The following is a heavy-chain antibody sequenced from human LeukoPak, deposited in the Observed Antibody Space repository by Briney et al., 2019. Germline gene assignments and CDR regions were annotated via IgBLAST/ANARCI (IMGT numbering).Heavy chain of an antibody. CDR1: GFTFVNYA. Sequence: PGGSLRLSCAASGFTFVNYAMSWVRQAPGKGLEWVSAVVGAGTTTFYADSVKGRFTISRDNSKNTVYLQINSLRAGDTAVYYCAKVRLSTGWAYNDYWGQGTLVTVSS. V-gene: IGHV3-23*01. J-gene: IGHJ4*02. CDR3: AKVRLSTGWAYNDY. D-gene: IGHD6-19*01. CDR2: VVGAGTTT.